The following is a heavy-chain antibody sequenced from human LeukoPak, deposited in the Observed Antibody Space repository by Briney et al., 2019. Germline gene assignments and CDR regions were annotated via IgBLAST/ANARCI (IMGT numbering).Heavy chain of an antibody. CDR2: ISYDGNTI. Sequence: RAGGSLRLSCAASEFTFSNYALHWVRQAPGKGLQWVAVISYDGNTIHYADSVKGRFIISRDTSKNTLYLQMNSLRAEDTAVYYCARSGGLQKFDXWGQGTLVTVSS. J-gene: IGHJ4*02. V-gene: IGHV3-30-3*01. CDR3: ARSGGLQKFDX. D-gene: IGHD4-11*01. CDR1: EFTFSNYA.